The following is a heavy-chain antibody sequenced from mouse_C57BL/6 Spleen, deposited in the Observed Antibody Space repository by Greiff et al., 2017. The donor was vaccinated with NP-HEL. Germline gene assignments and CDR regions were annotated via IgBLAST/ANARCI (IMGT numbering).Heavy chain of an antibody. CDR1: GFTFSSYA. Sequence: EVKVVDSGEGLVKPGGSLKLSCAASGFTFSSYAMSRVRQTPEKRLEWVAYISSGGDYIYYADTVKGRFTISRDNARNTLYLQMSSLKSEDTAMYYCTRDGKIATVVAPFDYWGQGTTLTVSS. J-gene: IGHJ2*01. V-gene: IGHV5-9-1*02. CDR2: ISSGGDYI. CDR3: TRDGKIATVVAPFDY. D-gene: IGHD1-1*01.